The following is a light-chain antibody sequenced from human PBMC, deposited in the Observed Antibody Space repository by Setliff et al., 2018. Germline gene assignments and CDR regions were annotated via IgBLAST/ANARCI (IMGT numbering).Light chain of an antibody. J-gene: IGLJ1*01. CDR1: SSDVGGYKY. V-gene: IGLV2-14*01. Sequence: QSVLTQPPSASGSPGQSVTISCTGTSSDVGGYKYVSWFQQRPGKAPRLMIYDVSNRPSGVSDRFSGSKSGNTASLTISGLQAEDEADYYCCSYTGTSTPYVFGTGTKVTVL. CDR3: CSYTGTSTPYV. CDR2: DVS.